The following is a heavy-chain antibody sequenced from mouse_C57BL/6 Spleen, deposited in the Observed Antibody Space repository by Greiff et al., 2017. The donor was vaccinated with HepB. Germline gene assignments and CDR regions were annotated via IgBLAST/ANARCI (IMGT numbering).Heavy chain of an antibody. CDR2: ISDGGSYT. CDR3: ARDEGLRRGFAY. V-gene: IGHV5-4*01. CDR1: GFTFSSYA. D-gene: IGHD2-2*01. J-gene: IGHJ3*01. Sequence: EVKLVESGGGLVKPGGSLKLSCAASGFTFSSYAMSWVRQTPEKRLEWVATISDGGSYTYYPDNVKGRFTISRDNAKNNLYLQMSHLKSEDTAMYYCARDEGLRRGFAYWGQGTPVTVSA.